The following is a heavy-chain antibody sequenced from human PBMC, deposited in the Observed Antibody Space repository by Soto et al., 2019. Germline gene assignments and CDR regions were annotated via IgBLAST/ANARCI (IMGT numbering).Heavy chain of an antibody. J-gene: IGHJ4*02. V-gene: IGHV3-72*01. CDR2: GRNKAISYST. Sequence: EVRVVESGGGLVQPGGSLRLSCAASGFTFSDHYMDWVRQAPGKGLEWVGRGRNKAISYSTEYAASVRGRFTMSRDDSGDSVYLEMNSLKTEDTAVYYCAVDIVGTGSYWGQGTLVTVSS. CDR3: AVDIVGTGSY. D-gene: IGHD5-12*01. CDR1: GFTFSDHY.